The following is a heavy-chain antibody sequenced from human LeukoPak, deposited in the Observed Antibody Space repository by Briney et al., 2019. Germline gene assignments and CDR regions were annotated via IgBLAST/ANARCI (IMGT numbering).Heavy chain of an antibody. J-gene: IGHJ5*02. V-gene: IGHV4-61*02. CDR2: IYTSGST. CDR3: ARDWVRTGDNWFDP. Sequence: SQTLSLTCTVSGGSISSGSYYWSWIRQPAGKGLEWIGRIYTSGSTNCNPSLKSRVTISVDTSKNQFSLKLSSVTAADTAVYYCARDWVRTGDNWFDPWGQGTLVTVSS. CDR1: GGSISSGSYY. D-gene: IGHD3/OR15-3a*01.